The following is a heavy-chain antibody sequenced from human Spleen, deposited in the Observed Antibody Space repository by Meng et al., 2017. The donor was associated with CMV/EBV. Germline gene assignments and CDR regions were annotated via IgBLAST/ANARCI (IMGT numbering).Heavy chain of an antibody. CDR3: ARLRGSSSSASSGMDV. J-gene: IGHJ6*02. CDR1: GGSFFGFH. D-gene: IGHD6-6*01. Sequence: SETLSLTCDVYGGSFFGFHWSWVRQPPGKGLEWIGEINHSGTTKYNPSLKSRVTTSIDTPKNQFSLRLNSVSAADTAVYYCARLRGSSSSASSGMDVWGQGTTVTVSS. CDR2: INHSGTT. V-gene: IGHV4-34*01.